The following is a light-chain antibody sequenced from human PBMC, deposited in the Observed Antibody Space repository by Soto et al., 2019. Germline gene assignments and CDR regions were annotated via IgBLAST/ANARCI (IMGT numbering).Light chain of an antibody. CDR1: QNINKW. V-gene: IGKV1-5*01. J-gene: IGKJ1*01. Sequence: VQMSHSPSTLSASVGDRVTITCRASQNINKWLAWYQHKPGKAPKVLIYDASSLESGVPSRFSGSGSGTEFTLSISSLQPDDSAIYYCQQYNNYEWTFGQGTK. CDR3: QQYNNYEWT. CDR2: DAS.